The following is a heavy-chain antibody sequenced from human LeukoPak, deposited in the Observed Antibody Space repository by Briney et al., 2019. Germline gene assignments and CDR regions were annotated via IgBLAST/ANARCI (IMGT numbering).Heavy chain of an antibody. D-gene: IGHD6-6*01. Sequence: GASVKVSCKASGYTFTNYGISWVRQAPGQGLEWMGWISAYNGNTNYAQKLQGRVTMTTDTSTSTAYMELRSLRSDDTAVYYCARDRESGGSSTHFDYWGQGTLVTVSS. J-gene: IGHJ4*02. CDR1: GYTFTNYG. CDR3: ARDRESGGSSTHFDY. V-gene: IGHV1-18*01. CDR2: ISAYNGNT.